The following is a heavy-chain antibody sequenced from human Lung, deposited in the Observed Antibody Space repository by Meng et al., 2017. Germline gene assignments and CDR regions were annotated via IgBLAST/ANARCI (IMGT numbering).Heavy chain of an antibody. Sequence: VQLKQWGAGLLKPSETLSLTFVVSGGSFSDYYWSWIRQPPGKGLEWIGEINHSGSTNYNPSLESRATISVDTSQNNLSLKLSSVTAADSAVYYCARGPTTMAHDFDYWGQGTLVTVSS. CDR2: INHSGST. V-gene: IGHV4-34*01. J-gene: IGHJ4*02. CDR3: ARGPTTMAHDFDY. D-gene: IGHD4-11*01. CDR1: GGSFSDYY.